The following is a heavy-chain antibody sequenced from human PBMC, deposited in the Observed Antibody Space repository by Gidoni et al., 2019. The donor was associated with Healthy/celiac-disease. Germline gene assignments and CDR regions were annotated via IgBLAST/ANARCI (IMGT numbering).Heavy chain of an antibody. CDR2: INHRGST. V-gene: IGHV4-34*01. CDR3: ARGLQDYVWGSYRYYFDY. D-gene: IGHD3-16*02. Sequence: HVQLQQWRAGLFTPSETLSLPCAVYGGSFSVYYWSWIRQPPGKGLEWIGEINHRGSTNYNQSLKSRVTISVDTSKNQFSLKRSSVTAEDTAVYYCARGLQDYVWGSYRYYFDYWGQGTLVTVSS. J-gene: IGHJ4*02. CDR1: GGSFSVYY.